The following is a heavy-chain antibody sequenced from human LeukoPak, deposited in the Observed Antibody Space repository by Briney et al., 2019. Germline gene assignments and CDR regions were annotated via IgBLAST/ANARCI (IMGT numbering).Heavy chain of an antibody. J-gene: IGHJ4*02. CDR3: AKVRQGYTSGEGSSFDY. D-gene: IGHD6-19*01. CDR2: IRYDGSNK. CDR1: GFTFSSYG. Sequence: GGSLRLSCAASGFTFSSYGTHWVRQAPGKGLEWVAFIRYDGSNKYYADSVKGRFTISRDNSKNTLYLQMNSLRAEDTAVYYCAKVRQGYTSGEGSSFDYWGQGTLVTVSS. V-gene: IGHV3-30*02.